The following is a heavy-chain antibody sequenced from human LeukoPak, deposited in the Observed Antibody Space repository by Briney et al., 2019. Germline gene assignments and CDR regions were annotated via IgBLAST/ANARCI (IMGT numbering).Heavy chain of an antibody. CDR1: GFTFSDYY. V-gene: IGHV3-11*06. CDR3: ARDVRSIAAAGTGGDY. Sequence: GGSLRLSCAASGFTFSDYYMSWIRQAPGKGLEWVSSISSSSSYIYYADSVKGRFTISRDNAKNSLYLQMNSLRAEDTAVYYCARDVRSIAAAGTGGDYWGQGTLVTVSS. CDR2: ISSSSSYI. D-gene: IGHD6-13*01. J-gene: IGHJ4*02.